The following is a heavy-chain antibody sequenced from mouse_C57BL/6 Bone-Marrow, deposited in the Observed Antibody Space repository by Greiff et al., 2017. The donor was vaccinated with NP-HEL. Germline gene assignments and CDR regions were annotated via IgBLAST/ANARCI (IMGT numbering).Heavy chain of an antibody. CDR1: GFTFSDAW. D-gene: IGHD1-1*01. Sequence: EVKLEESGGGLVQPGGSMKLSCAASGFTFSDAWMDWVRQSPEKGLEWVAEIRNKANNHATYYAESVKGRFTISRDDSKSSVYLQMNSLRAEDTGIYYCTRPLITTLPMDYWGEGTSVTVSP. CDR2: IRNKANNHAT. J-gene: IGHJ4*01. CDR3: TRPLITTLPMDY. V-gene: IGHV6-6*01.